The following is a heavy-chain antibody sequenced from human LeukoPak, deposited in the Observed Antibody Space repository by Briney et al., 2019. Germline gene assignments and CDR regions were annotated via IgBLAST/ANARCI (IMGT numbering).Heavy chain of an antibody. V-gene: IGHV3-30*03. Sequence: GGSLRLSCAASGFTFSSYGMHWVRQAPGKGLEWVAVISYDGSNKYYADSVKGRFTISRDNSKNTLYLQMNSLRAEDTAVYYCARGQWLVLFPDYWGQGTLVTVSS. D-gene: IGHD6-19*01. CDR3: ARGQWLVLFPDY. CDR1: GFTFSSYG. J-gene: IGHJ4*02. CDR2: ISYDGSNK.